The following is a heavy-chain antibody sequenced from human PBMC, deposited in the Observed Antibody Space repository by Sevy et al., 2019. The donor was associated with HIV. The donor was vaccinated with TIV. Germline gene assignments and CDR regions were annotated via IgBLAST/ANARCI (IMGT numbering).Heavy chain of an antibody. CDR1: GVSISSGTYY. Sequence: SETLSLTCTVSGVSISSGTYYWSWIRQPARKGLEWVGRIYTSGSTDYNPSLESRVTISVDTSKNQFSLRLNSVTAADTGMYYCARASQYCDGGNCYSSEYFQYWGQGTLVTVSS. V-gene: IGHV4-61*02. CDR2: IYTSGST. D-gene: IGHD2-15*01. J-gene: IGHJ1*01. CDR3: ARASQYCDGGNCYSSEYFQY.